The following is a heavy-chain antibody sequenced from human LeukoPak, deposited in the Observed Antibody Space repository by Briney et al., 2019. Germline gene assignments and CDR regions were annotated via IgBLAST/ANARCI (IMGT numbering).Heavy chain of an antibody. CDR2: IIPILGIA. D-gene: IGHD3-3*01. CDR3: AGPLEFGIFGVVTTPPDV. V-gene: IGHV1-69*02. J-gene: IGHJ6*02. CDR1: GGTFSSYT. Sequence: ASVKVSCKASGGTFSSYTISWVRQAPGQGLEWMGRIIPILGIANYAQKFQGRVTITADKSTSTAYMELSSLRSEDTAVYYCAGPLEFGIFGVVTTPPDVWGQGTTVTVSS.